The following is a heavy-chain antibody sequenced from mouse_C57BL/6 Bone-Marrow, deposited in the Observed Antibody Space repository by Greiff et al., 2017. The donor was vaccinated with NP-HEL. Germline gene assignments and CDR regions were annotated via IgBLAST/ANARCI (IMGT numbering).Heavy chain of an antibody. Sequence: QVQLQQSGAELARPGASVKLSCKASGYTFTSYGISWVKQRTGQGLEWIGEIYPRSGNTYYNEKFKGKATLPADKSSSTAYMELRSLTSEDSAVYFCAREDYIQAMDYWGQGTSVTVAS. J-gene: IGHJ4*01. CDR2: IYPRSGNT. CDR1: GYTFTSYG. D-gene: IGHD2-12*01. CDR3: AREDYIQAMDY. V-gene: IGHV1-81*01.